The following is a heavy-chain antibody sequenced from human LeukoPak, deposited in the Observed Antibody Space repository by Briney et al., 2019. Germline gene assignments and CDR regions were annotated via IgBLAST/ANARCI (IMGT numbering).Heavy chain of an antibody. CDR3: ARISGTTPRY. Sequence: PGGSLRLSCAASGFTFSNSNMNWVRQAPGKGLEWVSYISGGSSSSSTIYYADSVKGRFTISRDNAKNSLYLQMNSLRAEDTAIYYCARISGTTPRYWGQGTLVTVSS. CDR1: GFTFSNSN. CDR2: ISGGSSSSSTI. V-gene: IGHV3-48*01. D-gene: IGHD3-10*01. J-gene: IGHJ4*02.